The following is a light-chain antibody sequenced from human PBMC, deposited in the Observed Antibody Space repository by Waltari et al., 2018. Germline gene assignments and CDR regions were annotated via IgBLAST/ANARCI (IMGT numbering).Light chain of an antibody. J-gene: IGKJ4*01. Sequence: EIGLTNSPATLSLFPGERGTLPCRASQSISTYLAWYQQKPGQAPRLLIYDASNRATGIPARFSGSGSGTDFTLTISNLEPEDFAVYYCQQRTNWPPSLTFGGGTKVEMK. V-gene: IGKV3-11*01. CDR2: DAS. CDR3: QQRTNWPPSLT. CDR1: QSISTY.